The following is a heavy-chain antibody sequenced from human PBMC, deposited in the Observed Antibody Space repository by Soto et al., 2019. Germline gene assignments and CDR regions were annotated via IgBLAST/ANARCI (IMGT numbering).Heavy chain of an antibody. CDR3: AGQDCGDYFDY. CDR1: GGSISSYY. CDR2: IYYSGST. Sequence: SEPLSLTCTVSGGSISSYYWSWIRHPPGKGLEWIGYIYYSGSTNYNPSLKSRVTISVDTSKNQFSLKLSSVTAADTAVYYCAGQDCGDYFDYWGQGTLVTVSS. J-gene: IGHJ4*02. D-gene: IGHD4-17*01. V-gene: IGHV4-59*08.